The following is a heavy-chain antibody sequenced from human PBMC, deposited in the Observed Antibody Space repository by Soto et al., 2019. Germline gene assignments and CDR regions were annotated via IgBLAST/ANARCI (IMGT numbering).Heavy chain of an antibody. CDR3: ARPYSSSWYYYYGMDV. D-gene: IGHD6-13*01. CDR1: AGSISSSSYY. J-gene: IGHJ6*02. Sequence: PSETLSLTCTVSAGSISSSSYYCGWIRQPPGKGLEWIGSIYYSGSTYYNPSLKSRVTISVDTSKNQFSLKLSSVTAADTAVYYCARPYSSSWYYYYGMDVWGQGTTVT. V-gene: IGHV4-39*01. CDR2: IYYSGST.